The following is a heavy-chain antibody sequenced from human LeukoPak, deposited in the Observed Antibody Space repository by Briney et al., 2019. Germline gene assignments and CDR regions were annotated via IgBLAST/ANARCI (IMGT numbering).Heavy chain of an antibody. V-gene: IGHV4-61*08. CDR3: ARGIPDHYYSFTY. CDR1: GGSISSGGYY. D-gene: IGHD3-22*01. Sequence: SQTLSLTCTVSGGSISSGGYYWSWIRQHPGKGLEWIGYISYSGSTNYNPSLKSRVTISVDTSKNQFSLRLSSVTAADTAVYYCARGIPDHYYSFTYWGQGTLVTVSS. CDR2: ISYSGST. J-gene: IGHJ4*02.